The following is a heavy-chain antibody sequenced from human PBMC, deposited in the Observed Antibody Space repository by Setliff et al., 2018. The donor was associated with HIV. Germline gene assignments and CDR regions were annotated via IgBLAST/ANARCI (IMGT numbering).Heavy chain of an antibody. Sequence: GASVKVSCKASGYIFNSYGISWVRQAPGQGLEWMGWISAYNGNTNYAQKVQGRVSMTTDTSTSTAYMELRSLRSDDTAVYYCARDHYDILTGYYRTYYYMDVWGKGTTVTVSS. J-gene: IGHJ6*03. CDR3: ARDHYDILTGYYRTYYYMDV. CDR1: GYIFNSYG. D-gene: IGHD3-9*01. CDR2: ISAYNGNT. V-gene: IGHV1-18*01.